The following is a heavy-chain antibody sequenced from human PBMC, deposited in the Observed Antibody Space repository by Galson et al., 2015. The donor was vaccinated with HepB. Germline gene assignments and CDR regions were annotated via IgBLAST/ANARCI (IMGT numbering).Heavy chain of an antibody. J-gene: IGHJ4*02. Sequence: SLRLSCAASGFSFSSYAMRWVRQAPGKGLEWVSGITRSGDNTYYTDSVKGRFTISRDNSKNTLHLQMNNLRGDDTALYYCAKLPNYGEPLDYWGQGTLVTVSS. CDR3: AKLPNYGEPLDY. V-gene: IGHV3-23*01. CDR2: ITRSGDNT. D-gene: IGHD4-17*01. CDR1: GFSFSSYA.